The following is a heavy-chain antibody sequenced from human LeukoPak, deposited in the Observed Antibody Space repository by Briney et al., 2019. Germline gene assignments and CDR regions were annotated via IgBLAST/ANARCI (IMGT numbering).Heavy chain of an antibody. CDR1: GGSISSSSYY. J-gene: IGHJ5*02. CDR2: IYYSGST. V-gene: IGHV4-61*05. Sequence: SETLSLTCTVSGGSISSSSYYWGWIRQPPGKGLEWIGYIYYSGSTNYNPSLKSRVTISVDTSKNQFSLKLSSVTAADTAVYYCARVSEWSRPAAMSYWFDPWGQGTLVTVSS. D-gene: IGHD2-2*01. CDR3: ARVSEWSRPAAMSYWFDP.